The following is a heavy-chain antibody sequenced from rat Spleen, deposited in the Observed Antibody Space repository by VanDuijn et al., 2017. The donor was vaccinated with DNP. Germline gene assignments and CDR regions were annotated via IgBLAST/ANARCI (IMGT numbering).Heavy chain of an antibody. J-gene: IGHJ2*01. Sequence: EVQLVESGGGLVQPGRSLKLSCAASGFTFSDYYMAWVRQAPTKGLEWVAYINTDGDSTYYLDSVKGRFTISRDNAENTVYLQMNSLRSEDTATYYCANGLDGRDYWGQGVMVTVSS. CDR1: GFTFSDYY. CDR3: ANGLDGRDY. CDR2: INTDGDST. D-gene: IGHD4-2*01. V-gene: IGHV5-27*01.